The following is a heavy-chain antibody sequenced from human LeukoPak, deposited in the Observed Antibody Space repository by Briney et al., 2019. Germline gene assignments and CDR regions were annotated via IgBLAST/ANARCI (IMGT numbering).Heavy chain of an antibody. CDR1: GGSISSYY. J-gene: IGHJ3*02. CDR3: ARFGAAAHLAVDAFDI. D-gene: IGHD6-13*01. CDR2: IYYSGST. V-gene: IGHV4-59*01. Sequence: SETLSLTCTVSGGSISSYYWSWIRQPPGKGLEWIGYIYYSGSTNYNPSLKSRVTISVDTSKNQFSLKLSSVTAADTAVYYCARFGAAAHLAVDAFDIWGQGTMVTVSS.